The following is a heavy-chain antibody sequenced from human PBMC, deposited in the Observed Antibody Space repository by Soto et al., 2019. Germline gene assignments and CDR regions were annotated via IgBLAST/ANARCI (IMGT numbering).Heavy chain of an antibody. CDR1: GDTFTFYS. CDR3: ASSYGSGYRAFDY. CDR2: INPILSMS. J-gene: IGHJ4*02. Sequence: QVQLVQSGAEVKKPGSSVRVSCKASGDTFTFYSINWVRQAPGLGLEWMGRINPILSMSNYAQRSQGRVTTTADKSTSTAYMELSSLRSEDTAMYYCASSYGSGYRAFDYWGQGALVTVSS. V-gene: IGHV1-69*02. D-gene: IGHD3-10*01.